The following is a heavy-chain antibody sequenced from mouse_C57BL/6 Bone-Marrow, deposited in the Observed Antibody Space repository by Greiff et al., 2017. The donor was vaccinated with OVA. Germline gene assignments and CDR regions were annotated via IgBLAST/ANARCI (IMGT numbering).Heavy chain of an antibody. CDR1: GYAFSSSW. J-gene: IGHJ3*01. V-gene: IGHV1-82*01. Sequence: VQLQESGPELVKPGASVKISCKASGYAFSSSWMNWVKQRPGTGLEWIGRIYPGDGDTNYNVKFKGKATLTADKSSSTAYMQLSSLTSEDSAVYFCARWAWFAYWGQGTLVTVSA. CDR3: ARWAWFAY. CDR2: IYPGDGDT.